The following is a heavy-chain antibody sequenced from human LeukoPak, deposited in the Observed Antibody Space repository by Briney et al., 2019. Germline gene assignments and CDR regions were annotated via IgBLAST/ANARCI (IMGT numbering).Heavy chain of an antibody. CDR1: GYTFTSYG. CDR3: ARYHPKGDAWSDWLVLDYYYYMDV. V-gene: IGHV1-18*01. J-gene: IGHJ6*03. CDR2: ISAYNGNT. Sequence: ASEKVSCKAFGYTFTSYGISWVRQAPGQGLERMGWISAYNGNTNYAQKLQGRVTMTTDTSTSTAYMELRSLRSDDTAVYYCARYHPKGDAWSDWLVLDYYYYMDVWGKGTTVTVSS. D-gene: IGHD6-19*01.